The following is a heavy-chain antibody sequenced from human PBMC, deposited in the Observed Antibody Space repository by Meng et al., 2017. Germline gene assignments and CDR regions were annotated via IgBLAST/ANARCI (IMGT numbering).Heavy chain of an antibody. CDR3: QWLSTHPPDC. D-gene: IGHD3-22*01. CDR2: IKSETDGGTP. J-gene: IGHJ4*02. CDR1: GFTLSNAW. Sequence: VQPGRPGGALVKPGKSLRISCAASGFTLSNAWMSWGRQAPGKGLEWVGRIKSETDGGTPDYAAPVKDRFTISRDDSKNILYLHMNSLETEDTAVYYCQWLSTHPPDCWGQGTLVTVSS. V-gene: IGHV3-15*02.